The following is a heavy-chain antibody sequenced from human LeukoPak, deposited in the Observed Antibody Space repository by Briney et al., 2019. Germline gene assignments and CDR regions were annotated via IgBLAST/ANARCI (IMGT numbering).Heavy chain of an antibody. CDR1: GFTFSSLA. Sequence: GGSLRLSCSASGFTFSSLAMNWVRQAPGKGLEWVSIISGYGDTTYYTDSVKGRFTISRDNSKNTLYLQMNSLRAEDTAVYYCAKGYDTSGYDYWGQGTLVTVSS. CDR2: ISGYGDTT. J-gene: IGHJ4*02. D-gene: IGHD3-22*01. CDR3: AKGYDTSGYDY. V-gene: IGHV3-23*01.